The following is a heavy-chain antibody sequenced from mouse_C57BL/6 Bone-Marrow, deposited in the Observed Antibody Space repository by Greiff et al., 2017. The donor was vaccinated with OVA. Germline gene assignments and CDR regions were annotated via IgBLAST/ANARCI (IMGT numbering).Heavy chain of an antibody. CDR1: GYAFSSSW. J-gene: IGHJ1*03. Sequence: QVQLQQSGPELVKPGASVKISCKASGYAFSSSWMNWVKQRPGKGLEWIGRIYPGDGDTNYNGKFKGKATLTADKSSSTAYMQLSSLTSEDSAVYFCASYYGYHYWYFDVWGTGTTVTFSS. CDR3: ASYYGYHYWYFDV. V-gene: IGHV1-82*01. D-gene: IGHD2-3*01. CDR2: IYPGDGDT.